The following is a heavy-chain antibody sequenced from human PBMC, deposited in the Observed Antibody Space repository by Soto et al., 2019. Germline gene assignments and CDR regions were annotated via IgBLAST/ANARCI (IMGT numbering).Heavy chain of an antibody. CDR1: GFSFSSSGVG. V-gene: IGHV2-5*01. D-gene: IGHD3-16*01. CDR2: IYWNDDK. J-gene: IGHJ4*02. CDR3: AHRGGENGFAFDY. Sequence: QITLKESGPTLVKPAQTLTLTCTFSGFSFSSSGVGVGWIRQPPGKALEWLAVIYWNDDKRYNPSLKSSVAITHDTSKNQVVLTLTNMDPVDTATYYCAHRGGENGFAFDYWGQGTLVTVSS.